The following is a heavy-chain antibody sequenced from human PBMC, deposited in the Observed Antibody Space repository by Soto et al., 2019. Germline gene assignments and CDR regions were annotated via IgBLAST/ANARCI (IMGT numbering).Heavy chain of an antibody. CDR1: GYTFTSYY. D-gene: IGHD6-6*01. CDR2: INPSGGST. Sequence: ASVKVSCKASGYTFTSYYMHWVRQAPGQGLEWMGIINPSGGSTSYAQKFQGRVTMTRDTSTSTAYMELSSLRSEDTAVYYCATSPVIAARINSYYYYGMDVWGQGTTVTVS. CDR3: ATSPVIAARINSYYYYGMDV. V-gene: IGHV1-46*01. J-gene: IGHJ6*02.